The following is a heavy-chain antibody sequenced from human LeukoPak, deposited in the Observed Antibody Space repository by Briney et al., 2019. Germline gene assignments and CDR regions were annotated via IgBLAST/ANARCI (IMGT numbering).Heavy chain of an antibody. CDR1: GITFRSYG. J-gene: IGHJ4*02. CDR3: ARAPYTTGRGYYFDY. D-gene: IGHD2/OR15-2a*01. Sequence: GRSLRLSCAASGITFRSYGMHWVRQAPGKGLEWVAVISYDGSHKYYADSVKGRFSISRDNAKNTLYLQMNSLTDEDTAVYYCARAPYTTGRGYYFDYWGQGTLVTVSS. CDR2: ISYDGSHK. V-gene: IGHV3-30*03.